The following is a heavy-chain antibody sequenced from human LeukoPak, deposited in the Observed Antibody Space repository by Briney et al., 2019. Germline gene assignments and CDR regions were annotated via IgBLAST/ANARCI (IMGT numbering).Heavy chain of an antibody. J-gene: IGHJ6*02. CDR1: GFTFSSYG. CDR3: AKDALIVATIYYYYGMDV. Sequence: GRSLRLSCAASGFTFSSYGMHWVRQALGKGLEWVAVISYDGSNKYYADSVKGRFTISRDNSKNTLYLQMNSLRAEDTAVYYCAKDALIVATIYYYYGMDVWGQGTTVTVSS. CDR2: ISYDGSNK. V-gene: IGHV3-30*18. D-gene: IGHD5-12*01.